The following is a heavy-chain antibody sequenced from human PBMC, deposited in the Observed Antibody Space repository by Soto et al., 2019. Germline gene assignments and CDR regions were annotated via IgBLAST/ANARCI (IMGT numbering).Heavy chain of an antibody. V-gene: IGHV1-2*02. D-gene: IGHD3-10*01. J-gene: IGHJ4*02. CDR1: GYTCTVHY. CDR2: IGPASGDT. Sequence: ASVKVSCKASGYTCTVHYIHCVVQSPGHWPDWMGEIGPASGDTRYAQKFQGRVTMTRDTSITTVYMELNNLSPDDTAVYYCGRGRSGQLVVFYWGQGTPVTVSS. CDR3: GRGRSGQLVVFY.